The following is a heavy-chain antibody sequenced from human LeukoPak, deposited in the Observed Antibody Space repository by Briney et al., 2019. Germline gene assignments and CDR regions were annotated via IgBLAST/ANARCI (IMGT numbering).Heavy chain of an antibody. Sequence: PSETLSLTCTVSGGSISSYYWSWMRQPAGKGLESIGRIYTSGSTNYNPSLKSRVTMSVDTSKNQFSLKLNSVTAADTAVYYCARDQYGSGTYSPFTYWFDPWGQGTLVTVSS. CDR3: ARDQYGSGTYSPFTYWFDP. CDR2: IYTSGST. D-gene: IGHD3-10*01. V-gene: IGHV4-4*07. J-gene: IGHJ5*02. CDR1: GGSISSYY.